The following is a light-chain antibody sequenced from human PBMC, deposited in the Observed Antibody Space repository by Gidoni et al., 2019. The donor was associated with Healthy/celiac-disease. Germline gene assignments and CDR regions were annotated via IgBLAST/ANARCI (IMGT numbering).Light chain of an antibody. V-gene: IGKV3-11*01. CDR3: QQRSNWPGT. Sequence: EIVLTQSPATLSLSPGERATLSCRASKSVSSYLALYQQKPGQAPRLLIYDASNRATGIPARFSGSGSGTDFTLTISSLEPEDFAVYYCQQRSNWPGTFGQGTKVEIK. J-gene: IGKJ1*01. CDR2: DAS. CDR1: KSVSSY.